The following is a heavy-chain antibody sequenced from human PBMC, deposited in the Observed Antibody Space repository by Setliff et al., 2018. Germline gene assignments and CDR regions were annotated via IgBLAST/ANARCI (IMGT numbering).Heavy chain of an antibody. Sequence: SETLSLTCTVSGASITNINYYWGLIRLPPGKGLEWIGGIFYSGRTFYNPSLKSRVTISVDTSKNQFSLTLSSVTAADTAVYYCARLPNYVWGSPVDYWGQGTLVTVSS. CDR1: GASITNINYY. J-gene: IGHJ4*02. CDR3: ARLPNYVWGSPVDY. CDR2: IFYSGRT. V-gene: IGHV4-39*01. D-gene: IGHD3-16*01.